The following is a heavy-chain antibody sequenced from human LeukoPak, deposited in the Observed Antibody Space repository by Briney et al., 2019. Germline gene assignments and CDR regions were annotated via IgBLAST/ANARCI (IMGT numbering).Heavy chain of an antibody. J-gene: IGHJ6*03. V-gene: IGHV1-69*13. D-gene: IGHD2/OR15-2a*01. Sequence: SVKVSCKASGYTFTNYGICWVRQAPGQGLEWMGGIIPIFGTANYAQKFQGRVTITADESTSTAYMELSSLRSEDTAVYYCARERNNLDYYYYMDVWGKGTTVTVSS. CDR1: GYTFTNYG. CDR3: ARERNNLDYYYYMDV. CDR2: IIPIFGTA.